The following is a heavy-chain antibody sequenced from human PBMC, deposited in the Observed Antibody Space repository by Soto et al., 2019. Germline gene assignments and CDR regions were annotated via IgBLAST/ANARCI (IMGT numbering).Heavy chain of an antibody. V-gene: IGHV3-30-3*01. CDR1: GFTFSSYA. Sequence: QVQLVESGGGVVQPGRSLRLSCAASGFTFSSYAMHWVRQAPGKGLEWVAVISYDGSNKYYADSVKGRFTISRDNSKNTLYLQMNSLRAEDTAVYYCARQDPPYDYGWGSYHLDYWGQGTLVTVSS. J-gene: IGHJ4*02. CDR2: ISYDGSNK. D-gene: IGHD3-16*02. CDR3: ARQDPPYDYGWGSYHLDY.